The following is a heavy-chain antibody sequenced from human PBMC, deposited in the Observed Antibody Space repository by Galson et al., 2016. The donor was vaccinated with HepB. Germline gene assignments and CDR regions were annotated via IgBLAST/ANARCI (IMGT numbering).Heavy chain of an antibody. V-gene: IGHV1-46*01. CDR3: ARDRGYYSHFDS. J-gene: IGHJ3*01. CDR2: INPSGGST. D-gene: IGHD3-9*01. Sequence: SCKASGYSFTNYYIHWLRRAPGEGLEWVGIINPSGGSTGYAQKFQGRVTMTRDTSTSIVYMDLTSLRSEDTAVYYCARDRGYYSHFDSWGRGTVVTVSS. CDR1: GYSFTNYY.